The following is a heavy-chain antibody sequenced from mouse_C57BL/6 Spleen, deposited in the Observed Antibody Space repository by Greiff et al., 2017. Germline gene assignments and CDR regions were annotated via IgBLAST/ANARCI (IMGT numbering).Heavy chain of an antibody. J-gene: IGHJ4*01. CDR3: ARFGRRYAMDY. CDR1: GFTFSDYG. V-gene: IGHV5-17*01. Sequence: EVKLVESGGGLVKPGGSLKLSCAASGFTFSDYGMHWVRQAPEKGLAWVAYISSGSSTIYYADTVKGRFTISRDNAKNTLFLQMTSLRSEDTAMYYCARFGRRYAMDYWGQGTSVTVSS. D-gene: IGHD1-1*01. CDR2: ISSGSSTI.